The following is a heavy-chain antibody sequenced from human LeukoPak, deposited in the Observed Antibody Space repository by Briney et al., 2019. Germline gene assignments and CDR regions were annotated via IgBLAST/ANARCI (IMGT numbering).Heavy chain of an antibody. CDR1: GGSISSTSYY. CDR2: IYYSGST. D-gene: IGHD3-10*01. Sequence: SETLSLTCTVSGGSISSTSYYWGWIRQPPGKGLEWIGNIYYSGSTYYNPSLNSRVTISVDTSKNQFSLKLSSVTAADTAVYYCARGPFRPMVRGSRFDPWGQGTLVTVSS. J-gene: IGHJ5*02. V-gene: IGHV4-39*07. CDR3: ARGPFRPMVRGSRFDP.